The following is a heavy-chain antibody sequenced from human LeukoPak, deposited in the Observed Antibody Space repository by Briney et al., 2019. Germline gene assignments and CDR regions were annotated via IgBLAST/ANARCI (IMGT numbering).Heavy chain of an antibody. CDR2: ISGSGGRT. V-gene: IGHV3-23*01. J-gene: IGHJ4*02. CDR3: AKEGFAIFGVEQIDS. D-gene: IGHD3-3*01. Sequence: GSLRLSCAASGFTFSNYAMSWVRQAPGKGLEWVSAISGSGGRTYYADSVKGRFTISRDNSKNTLYLQMNSLRAEDTAVYYCAKEGFAIFGVEQIDSWGQGTLVTVPS. CDR1: GFTFSNYA.